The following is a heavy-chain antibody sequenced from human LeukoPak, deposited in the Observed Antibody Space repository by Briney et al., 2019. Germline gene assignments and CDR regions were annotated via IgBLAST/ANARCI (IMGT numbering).Heavy chain of an antibody. CDR3: ARPTYASYDSSGYANY. J-gene: IGHJ4*02. Sequence: GGSLRLSCAASGFTFGSYGMHWVRQAPGKGLEWVAVIWYDGSNKYYADSVKGRFTISRDNAKNSLYLQMNSLRAEDAAVYYCARPTYASYDSSGYANYWGQGTLVTVSS. D-gene: IGHD3-22*01. CDR2: IWYDGSNK. CDR1: GFTFGSYG. V-gene: IGHV3-33*01.